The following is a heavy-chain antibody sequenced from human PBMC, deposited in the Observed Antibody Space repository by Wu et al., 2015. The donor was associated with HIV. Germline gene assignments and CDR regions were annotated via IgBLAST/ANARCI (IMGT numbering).Heavy chain of an antibody. CDR3: ARGGMVMVVMLLKF. Sequence: QVQLVQSGAEVKKPGASVKVSCKASGYMFTGYYIHWVRQAPGQGLEWMGWINPSSDGTNSAQDFQGRVTMTRDTSISTAYMELSRLRSDDTAVYYCARGGMVMVVMLLKFWGQGTLVTVSS. D-gene: IGHD3-22*01. CDR1: GYMFTGYY. V-gene: IGHV1-2*02. J-gene: IGHJ4*02. CDR2: INPSSDGT.